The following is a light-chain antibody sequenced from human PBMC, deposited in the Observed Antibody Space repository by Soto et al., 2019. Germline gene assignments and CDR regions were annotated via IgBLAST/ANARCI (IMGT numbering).Light chain of an antibody. J-gene: IGLJ1*01. V-gene: IGLV2-14*01. CDR3: SSYTSSSTPYV. CDR2: EVS. Sequence: QSVLTQPASVSGSPGQSITISCTGTSSDVGGYNYVSWYQQHPGKAPKLMIYEVSSRPSGVSNRFSGSNSGNTASLTISGLQAEDEADYYCSSYTSSSTPYVFGTGTKLTVL. CDR1: SSDVGGYNY.